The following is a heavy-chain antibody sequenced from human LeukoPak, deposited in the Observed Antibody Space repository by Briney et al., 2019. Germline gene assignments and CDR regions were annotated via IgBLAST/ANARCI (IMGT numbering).Heavy chain of an antibody. D-gene: IGHD5-12*01. J-gene: IGHJ4*02. CDR1: GGSISSYY. Sequence: SETLSLTCTVSGGSISSYYWSWIWQPPGKGLEWIGYIYYSGSTNYNPSLKSRVTISVDTSKNQFSLKLSSVTAADTAVYYCARGLSGYDYLFDYWGQGTLVTVSS. V-gene: IGHV4-59*01. CDR3: ARGLSGYDYLFDY. CDR2: IYYSGST.